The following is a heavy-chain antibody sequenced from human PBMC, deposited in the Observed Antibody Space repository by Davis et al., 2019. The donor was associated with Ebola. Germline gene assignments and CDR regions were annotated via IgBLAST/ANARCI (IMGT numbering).Heavy chain of an antibody. CDR1: GFTFSDYW. CDR2: ISSSSSYI. CDR3: ARDRYFGD. J-gene: IGHJ4*02. Sequence: GESLKISCAASGFTFSDYWMTWVRQAPGKGLEWVSSISSSSSYIYYADSVKGRFTISRDNAKNSLYLQMNSLRAEDTAVYYCARDRYFGDWGQGTLVTVSS. D-gene: IGHD3-10*01. V-gene: IGHV3-21*01.